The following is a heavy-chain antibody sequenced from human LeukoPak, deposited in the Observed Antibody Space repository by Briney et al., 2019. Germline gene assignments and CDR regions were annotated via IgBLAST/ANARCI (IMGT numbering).Heavy chain of an antibody. CDR2: IIPIFGTA. J-gene: IGHJ4*02. V-gene: IGHV1-69*01. CDR1: GGTFSSYA. CDR3: ARDLFRDYGGNGEHY. D-gene: IGHD4-23*01. Sequence: GASVKVSCKASGGTFSSYAISWVRQAPGQGLEWMGGIIPIFGTANYAQKFQGRVTITADESTSTAYMELSSLRSEDTAVYYCARDLFRDYGGNGEHYWGQGTLVTVS.